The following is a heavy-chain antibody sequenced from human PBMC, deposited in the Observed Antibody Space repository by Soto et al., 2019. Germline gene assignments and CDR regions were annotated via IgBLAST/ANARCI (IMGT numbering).Heavy chain of an antibody. CDR3: ATIIIPGTRHTDFDP. CDR1: GGSSGSVDNY. V-gene: IGHV4-39*01. J-gene: IGHJ5*02. CDR2: VYYVGSP. Sequence: SATLSLTCSVSGGSSGSVDNYWAWIRQDPGKGLEWIGSVYYVGSPFYNPSLKSRVTMSIDTTKNQFSLNLTSVTATDTAVYYCATIIIPGTRHTDFDP.